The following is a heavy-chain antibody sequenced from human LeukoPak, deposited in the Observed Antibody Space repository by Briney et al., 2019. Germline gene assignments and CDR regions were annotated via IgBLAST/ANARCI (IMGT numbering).Heavy chain of an antibody. Sequence: GESLRLSCETSGFTLNNYWMSWLRRAPGKGLEWVSRSKYYGSTAMYAESVKGRFTISRDNARGTLYLQMNSLRVDDTAVYYCAKSDWFDPCGRGILVTVSS. J-gene: IGHJ5*02. CDR1: GFTLNNYW. CDR2: SKYYGSTA. V-gene: IGHV3-74*03. CDR3: AKSDWFDP.